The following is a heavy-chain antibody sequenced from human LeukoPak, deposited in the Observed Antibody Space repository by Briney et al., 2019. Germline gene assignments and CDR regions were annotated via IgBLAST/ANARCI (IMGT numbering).Heavy chain of an antibody. Sequence: ASVKVSCKASGYTFTSYAIHWVRQAPGQRLEWMGWINAGNGNTKYSQKFQGRVTITRDTSASTAYMELSSLRSEDTTVYYCAREKYYYDSPAHYWGQGTLVTVSS. J-gene: IGHJ4*02. CDR1: GYTFTSYA. D-gene: IGHD3-22*01. CDR3: AREKYYYDSPAHY. CDR2: INAGNGNT. V-gene: IGHV1-3*01.